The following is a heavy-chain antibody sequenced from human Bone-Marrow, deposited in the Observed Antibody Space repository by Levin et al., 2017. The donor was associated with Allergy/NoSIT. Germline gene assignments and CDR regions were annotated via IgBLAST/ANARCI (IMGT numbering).Heavy chain of an antibody. CDR2: ISGSGGST. Sequence: ETLSLTCAASGFTFSSYAMSWVRQAPGKGLEWVSAISGSGGSTYYADSVKGRFTISRDNSKNTLYLQMNSLRAEDTAVYYCAKDAGGYSGPDYWGQGTLVTVSS. J-gene: IGHJ4*02. D-gene: IGHD5-12*01. CDR3: AKDAGGYSGPDY. V-gene: IGHV3-23*01. CDR1: GFTFSSYA.